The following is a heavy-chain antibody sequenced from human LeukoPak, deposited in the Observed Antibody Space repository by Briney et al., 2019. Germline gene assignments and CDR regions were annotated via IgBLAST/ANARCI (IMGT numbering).Heavy chain of an antibody. J-gene: IGHJ4*02. Sequence: PSETPSLTCTVSGGSISSHYWSWIRQPPGKGLEWIGYIYYSGSTNYNPSLKSRVTISVDTSKNQFSLKLSSVTAADTAVYYCARGPGDYWGQGTLVTVSS. CDR1: GGSISSHY. CDR2: IYYSGST. CDR3: ARGPGDY. V-gene: IGHV4-59*11. D-gene: IGHD3-10*01.